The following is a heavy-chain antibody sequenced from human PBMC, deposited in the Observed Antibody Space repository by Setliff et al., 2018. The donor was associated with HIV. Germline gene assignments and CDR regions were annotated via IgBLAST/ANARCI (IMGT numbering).Heavy chain of an antibody. CDR1: GFIFSSYG. CDR2: IRNDGSMK. J-gene: IGHJ4*02. Sequence: PGGSLRLSCAASGFIFSSYGMHWVRQAPGKGLESVAFIRNDGSMKLYADSVKGRFTISRDNSKNTLYLQMNSLRAEDTAVYSCAKDFAGATAPDYWGQGTLVTVSS. CDR3: AKDFAGATAPDY. V-gene: IGHV3-30*02. D-gene: IGHD1-26*01.